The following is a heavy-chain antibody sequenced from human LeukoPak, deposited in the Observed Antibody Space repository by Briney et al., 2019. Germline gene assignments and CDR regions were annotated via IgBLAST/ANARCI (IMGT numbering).Heavy chain of an antibody. D-gene: IGHD3-22*01. CDR3: ARPYDISSLVNWFDP. V-gene: IGHV1-2*02. CDR1: GYIFTDYR. CDR2: INPNSGDT. J-gene: IGHJ5*02. Sequence: GASVKVSCKASGYIFTDYRAHWLRQAPGQGLEWMGWINPNSGDTQFAEKFQGRVTMTRDTSINTAYMELTSLTSGDAGVYYCARPYDISSLVNWFDPWGQGTLVIVSS.